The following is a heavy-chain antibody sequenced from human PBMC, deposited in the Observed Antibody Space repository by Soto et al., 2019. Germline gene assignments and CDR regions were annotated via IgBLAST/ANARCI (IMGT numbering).Heavy chain of an antibody. CDR2: TYYSGST. D-gene: IGHD3-10*02. CDR3: ARVVLPYCSDVLYFDL. Sequence: QVQLQESGPGLVKPSQTLSLTCTVSGGSISSGGYYWGWILQHPGKGLEWVGYTYYSGSTYYNPTLKVRVTISLETPKNPFSLRLGAVTAADTAVYYCARVVLPYCSDVLYFDLWGRGPLVTVSS. CDR1: GGSISSGGYY. J-gene: IGHJ2*01. V-gene: IGHV4-31*03.